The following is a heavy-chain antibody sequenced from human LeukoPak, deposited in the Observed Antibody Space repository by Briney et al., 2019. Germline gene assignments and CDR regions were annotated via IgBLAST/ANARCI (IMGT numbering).Heavy chain of an antibody. CDR3: ARPYRSRRTEGYCSSTSCYTGAFDI. CDR1: GGSFSGYY. CDR2: INHSGST. V-gene: IGHV4-34*01. J-gene: IGHJ3*02. Sequence: PSETLSLTCAVYGGSFSGYYWSWIRQPPGKGLEWIGEINHSGSTNYNPSLKSRVTISVDTSKNQFSLKLSSVTAADTAVYYCARPYRSRRTEGYCSSTSCYTGAFDIWGQGTMVTVSS. D-gene: IGHD2-2*02.